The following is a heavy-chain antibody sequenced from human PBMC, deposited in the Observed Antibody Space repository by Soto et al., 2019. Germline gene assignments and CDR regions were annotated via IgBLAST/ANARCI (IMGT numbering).Heavy chain of an antibody. D-gene: IGHD5-12*01. Sequence: QITLKESGPALARPTQTLTLTCSFSGFSLTTRGEAVGWIRQPPGTALEWLALIFWDVDKWFSPSLRSRLTITGDTSKIQVVLTITNMDPLDTATYFGSRISRGYPNYFDHWGQGTLVTVSS. CDR1: GFSLTTRGEA. J-gene: IGHJ4*02. V-gene: IGHV2-5*02. CDR3: SRISRGYPNYFDH. CDR2: IFWDVDK.